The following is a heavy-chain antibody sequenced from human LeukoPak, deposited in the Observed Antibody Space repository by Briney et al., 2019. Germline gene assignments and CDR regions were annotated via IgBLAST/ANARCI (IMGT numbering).Heavy chain of an antibody. CDR3: ARWGRPLGYCSSTSCYTVGFDP. D-gene: IGHD2-2*02. V-gene: IGHV4-39*07. CDR1: GGSISSSSYY. CDR2: IYYSGST. Sequence: SETLSLTCTVSGGSISSSSYYWGWIRQPPGKGLEWIGSIYYSGSTYYNPSLKSRVTISVDTSKNQFSLKLSSVTAADTAVYYCARWGRPLGYCSSTSCYTVGFDPWGQGTLVTVSS. J-gene: IGHJ5*02.